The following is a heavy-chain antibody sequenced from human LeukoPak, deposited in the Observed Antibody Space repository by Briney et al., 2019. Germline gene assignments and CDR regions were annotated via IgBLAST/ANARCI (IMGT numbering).Heavy chain of an antibody. D-gene: IGHD2-15*01. J-gene: IGHJ6*02. CDR1: GYSFTSYW. Sequence: GESLKISCKGSGYSFTSYWIGWVRQMPGKGLEWMGIIYPGDSETRYSPSFQGQVTISADKSISTAYLQWSSLKASDTAIYYCARRRYCSGGDCYYYYGVDVWGQGTTVTVSS. CDR2: IYPGDSET. V-gene: IGHV5-51*01. CDR3: ARRRYCSGGDCYYYYGVDV.